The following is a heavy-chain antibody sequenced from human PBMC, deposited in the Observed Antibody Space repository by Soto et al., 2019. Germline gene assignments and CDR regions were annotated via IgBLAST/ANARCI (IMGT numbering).Heavy chain of an antibody. V-gene: IGHV1-69*06. D-gene: IGHD3-22*01. J-gene: IGHJ4*02. CDR2: FIPIFGTA. Sequence: SVKVSCKASGGTFSSYAISWVRQAPGQGLEWMGGFIPIFGTANYAQKFQGRVTITADKSTSTAYMELSSLRSEDTAVYYCAILFYYYDSSGYSFEYWGQGTLVTVSS. CDR1: GGTFSSYA. CDR3: AILFYYYDSSGYSFEY.